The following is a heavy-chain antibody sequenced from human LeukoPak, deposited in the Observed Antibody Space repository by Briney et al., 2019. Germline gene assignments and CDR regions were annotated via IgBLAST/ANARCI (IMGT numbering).Heavy chain of an antibody. D-gene: IGHD3-22*01. CDR3: ARESHYYDSSGTNWFDP. V-gene: IGHV4-59*01. Sequence: SETLSLTCTVSGGFISSYYWSWIRQPPGKGLEWIGYIYYSGSTNYNPSLKSRVTISVDTSKNQFSLKLSSVTAADTAVYYCARESHYYDSSGTNWFDPWGQGTLVTVSS. CDR1: GGFISSYY. CDR2: IYYSGST. J-gene: IGHJ5*02.